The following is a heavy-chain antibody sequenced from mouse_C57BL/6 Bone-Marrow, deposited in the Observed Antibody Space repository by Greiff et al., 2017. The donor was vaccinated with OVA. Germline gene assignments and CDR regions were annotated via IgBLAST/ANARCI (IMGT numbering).Heavy chain of an antibody. J-gene: IGHJ2*01. D-gene: IGHD2-1*01. Sequence: VQLQQSGAELVRPGTSVKMSCKASGYTFTNYWIGWAKQRPGHGLEWIGDIYPGGGYTNYNEKFKGKATLTADKSSSTAYMQFSSLTSEDSAIYYCAREAYGNYDYFDYWGQGTTLTVSS. CDR3: AREAYGNYDYFDY. CDR1: GYTFTNYW. CDR2: IYPGGGYT. V-gene: IGHV1-63*01.